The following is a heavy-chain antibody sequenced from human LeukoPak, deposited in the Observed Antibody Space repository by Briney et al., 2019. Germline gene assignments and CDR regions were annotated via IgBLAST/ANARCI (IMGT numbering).Heavy chain of an antibody. J-gene: IGHJ4*02. CDR2: IGSSDT. D-gene: IGHD1-1*01. Sequence: GGSLRLSCAASGYRFDICGMSWVRQAPGQGLEWVATIGSSDTYYADSVKGRFTVSRDNSQDTLYLQLSGLRPEHTAVYYCAKDATPGNAIGDYFPSWGQGTLVTVSS. CDR1: GYRFDICG. V-gene: IGHV3-23*01. CDR3: AKDATPGNAIGDYFPS.